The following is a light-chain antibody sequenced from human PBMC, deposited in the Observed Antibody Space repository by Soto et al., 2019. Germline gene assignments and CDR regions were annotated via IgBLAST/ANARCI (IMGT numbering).Light chain of an antibody. CDR3: QQRSNWPLT. V-gene: IGKV3-11*01. CDR2: DAS. J-gene: IGKJ4*01. Sequence: EIVLTQSPATLSLSPGGRVTLSCRASQSIRDFLAWYQQKPGQAPKLLIYDASNRATGIPARFSGSGSGTDFTLTIGSLEPEDFAVYYCQQRSNWPLTFGGGTKVEI. CDR1: QSIRDF.